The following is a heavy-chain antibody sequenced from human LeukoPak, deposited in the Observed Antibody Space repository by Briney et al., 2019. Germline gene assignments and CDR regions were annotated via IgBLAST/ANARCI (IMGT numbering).Heavy chain of an antibody. V-gene: IGHV4-59*01. D-gene: IGHD6-19*01. CDR1: GGSISSYY. CDR2: IYYSGST. Sequence: SETLSLTCTASGGSISSYYWSWIRQPPGKGLEWIGYIYYSGSTNYNPSLKSRVTISVDTSKHQFSLKLSSVTAADTAGYYWARGVSCWYKGGAFDIWGQGTMVTVSS. J-gene: IGHJ3*02. CDR3: ARGVSCWYKGGAFDI.